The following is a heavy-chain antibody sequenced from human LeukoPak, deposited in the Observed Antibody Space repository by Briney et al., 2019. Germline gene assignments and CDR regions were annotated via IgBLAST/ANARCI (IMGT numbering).Heavy chain of an antibody. V-gene: IGHV3-23*01. D-gene: IGHD4-17*01. J-gene: IGHJ4*02. CDR2: ISISGGTT. Sequence: GGSLRLSCAASGFTFNTYAMSWVRQAPGKGLEWVSSISISGGTTYYADSVKGRFTISRENSKSTLYLQMNNLRADDTAVYYCANEIRPNDYWGQGTLVTVSS. CDR3: ANEIRPNDY. CDR1: GFTFNTYA.